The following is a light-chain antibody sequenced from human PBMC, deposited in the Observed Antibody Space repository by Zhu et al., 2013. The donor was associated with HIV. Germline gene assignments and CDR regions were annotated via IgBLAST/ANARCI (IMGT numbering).Light chain of an antibody. Sequence: EIVLTQSPGTLPLSPGERATLSCRASQSISSSSLAWYQQKPGQAPRLLISAASSRATGIPDRFSGSGSGTDFTLTISRLEPEDFAVYYCQRYGSLPPYTFGQGTKLEI. CDR1: QSISSSS. CDR3: QRYGSLPPYT. V-gene: IGKV3-20*01. CDR2: AAS. J-gene: IGKJ2*01.